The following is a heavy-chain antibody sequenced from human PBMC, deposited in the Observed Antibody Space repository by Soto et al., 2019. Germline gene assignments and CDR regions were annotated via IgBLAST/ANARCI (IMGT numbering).Heavy chain of an antibody. D-gene: IGHD5-18*01. V-gene: IGHV2-5*02. CDR1: GFSLSTSGVG. Sequence: SGPTLVNPTQTLTLTCTFSGFSLSTSGVGVGWIRQPPGKALEWLALIYWDDDKRYSPSLKSRLTITKDTSKNQVVLTMNNMDPVDTATYYCAPERDTAMAPDLDYWGQGTMVTVYS. CDR3: APERDTAMAPDLDY. J-gene: IGHJ4*02. CDR2: IYWDDDK.